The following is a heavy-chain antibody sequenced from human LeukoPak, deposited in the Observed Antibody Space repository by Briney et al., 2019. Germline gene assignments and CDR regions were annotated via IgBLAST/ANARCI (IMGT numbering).Heavy chain of an antibody. J-gene: IGHJ4*02. Sequence: SVKVSCKASGGTFSSYAISWVRQAPGQGLEWMGRIIPILGIANYAQKFQGRVTITADESTSTAYMELSSLRSEDTAVYYCARDPRIVGATTHFDYWGQGTLVTVSS. D-gene: IGHD1-26*01. V-gene: IGHV1-69*04. CDR2: IIPILGIA. CDR1: GGTFSSYA. CDR3: ARDPRIVGATTHFDY.